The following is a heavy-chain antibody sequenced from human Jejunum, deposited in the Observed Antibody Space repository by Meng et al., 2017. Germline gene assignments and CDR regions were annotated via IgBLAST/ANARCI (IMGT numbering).Heavy chain of an antibody. CDR2: ISGSDGST. J-gene: IGHJ4*01. CDR1: GFTFSSYG. D-gene: IGHD3-3*01. CDR3: AKALGNYDFDY. V-gene: IGHV3-23*01. Sequence: GESLKISCAASGFTFSSYGMTWVRQAPGKGLEWVSSISGSDGSTYYADSVKGRFTISRDNSKNTLYLQMNSLRAEDTAIYYCAKALGNYDFDYWGRGTRVTVSS.